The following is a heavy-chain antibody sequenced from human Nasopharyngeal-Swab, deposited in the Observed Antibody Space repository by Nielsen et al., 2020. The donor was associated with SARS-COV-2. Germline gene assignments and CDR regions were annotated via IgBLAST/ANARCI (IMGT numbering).Heavy chain of an antibody. CDR1: GFTFRSYA. V-gene: IGHV3-23*01. CDR2: ISGSDHTT. J-gene: IGHJ6*02. CDR3: ARGCVLTGPSCYYYGMDV. D-gene: IGHD3-9*01. Sequence: GSLKISCAASGFTFRSYAISWVRQAPGKGLEWVSVISGSDHTTYYADSVKGRFTISRDNAKNSLYLQMNSLRAEDTAVYYCARGCVLTGPSCYYYGMDVWGQGTTVTVSS.